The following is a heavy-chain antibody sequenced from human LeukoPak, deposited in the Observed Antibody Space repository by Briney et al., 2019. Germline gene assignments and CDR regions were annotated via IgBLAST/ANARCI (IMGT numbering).Heavy chain of an antibody. D-gene: IGHD2-2*01. J-gene: IGHJ4*02. CDR1: GYSFTSYW. Sequence: GESLKISCKGSGYSFTSYWIGWVRQMPGKGLEWMGIIYPGDSDTRYSPSFQGQVTISADKSISTAYLQWSSLKASDTAMYYCASFYCSSTGCYGLDYWGQGTLVTVSS. CDR2: IYPGDSDT. V-gene: IGHV5-51*01. CDR3: ASFYCSSTGCYGLDY.